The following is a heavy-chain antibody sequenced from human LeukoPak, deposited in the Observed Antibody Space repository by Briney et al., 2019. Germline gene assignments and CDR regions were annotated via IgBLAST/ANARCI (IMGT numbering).Heavy chain of an antibody. Sequence: GGSLRLSCAASGFTFSSYAMSWVRQAPGTGLEWVSAISGSGGSTYYADSVKGRFTISRDNSKNTLYLQMNSLRAEDTAVYYCAAALAGYFDYWGQGTLVTVSS. D-gene: IGHD6-13*01. CDR1: GFTFSSYA. CDR3: AAALAGYFDY. V-gene: IGHV3-23*01. J-gene: IGHJ4*02. CDR2: ISGSGGST.